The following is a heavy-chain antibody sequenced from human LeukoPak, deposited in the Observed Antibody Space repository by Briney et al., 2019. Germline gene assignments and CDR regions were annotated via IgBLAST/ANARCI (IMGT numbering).Heavy chain of an antibody. V-gene: IGHV4-31*03. CDR2: IYYSGST. CDR3: AGYCSGGSCSYYYDSSGYFD. D-gene: IGHD3-22*01. Sequence: SETLSLTCTVSGGSISSGGYYWSWIRQHPGKGLEWIGYIYYSGSTYYNPSLKSRVTISVDTSKNQFSLKLSSVTAADTAVYYCAGYCSGGSCSYYYDSSGYFDWGQGTLVTVSS. J-gene: IGHJ4*02. CDR1: GGSISSGGYY.